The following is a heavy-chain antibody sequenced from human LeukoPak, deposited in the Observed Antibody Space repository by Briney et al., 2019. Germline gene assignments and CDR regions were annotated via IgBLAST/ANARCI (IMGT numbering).Heavy chain of an antibody. J-gene: IGHJ4*02. CDR3: ARHEGYSYGRALGY. V-gene: IGHV4-59*08. D-gene: IGHD5-18*01. CDR1: GGSISSYY. CDR2: IYYSGST. Sequence: PSETLSLTCTVSGGSISSYYWSWIRQPPGKGLEWIGYIYYSGSTNYNPSLKSRVTISVDTSKNQFSLKLSSVTAADTAVYYCARHEGYSYGRALGYWGQGTLVTVSS.